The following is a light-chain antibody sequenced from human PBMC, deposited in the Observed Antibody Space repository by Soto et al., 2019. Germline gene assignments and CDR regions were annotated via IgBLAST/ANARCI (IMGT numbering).Light chain of an antibody. V-gene: IGLV2-23*02. Sequence: QSALTQPASVSGSPGQSITISCSGSSGDVGNYDLVSWYQQIPGKAPQLMIFEVSRRPSRVSDRFSGSKSGNTDSLTISGLQAEDEGDFYCCSYAGNGAWVFGGGTKLTVL. CDR3: CSYAGNGAWV. J-gene: IGLJ3*02. CDR1: SGDVGNYDL. CDR2: EVS.